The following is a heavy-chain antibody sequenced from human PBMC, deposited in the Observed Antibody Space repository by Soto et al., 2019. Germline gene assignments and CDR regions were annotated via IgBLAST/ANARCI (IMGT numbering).Heavy chain of an antibody. D-gene: IGHD5-18*01. CDR2: IIPIFGTA. Sequence: SLKVCCKASGYTFTSYDINWVRQATGQGLEWMGGIIPIFGTANYAQKFQGRVTITADKSTSTAYMELSSLRSEDTAVYYCARESDTAMVNWFDPWGQGTLVTVSS. CDR3: ARESDTAMVNWFDP. J-gene: IGHJ5*02. CDR1: GYTFTSYD. V-gene: IGHV1-69*06.